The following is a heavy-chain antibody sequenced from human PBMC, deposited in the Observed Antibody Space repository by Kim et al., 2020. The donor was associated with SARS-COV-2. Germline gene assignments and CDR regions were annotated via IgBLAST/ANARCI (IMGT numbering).Heavy chain of an antibody. CDR2: IYYSGST. CDR3: ARLGAYYDILTGYVGGYYFDY. V-gene: IGHV4-39*01. D-gene: IGHD3-9*01. J-gene: IGHJ4*02. Sequence: SETLSLTCTVSGGSISSSSYYWGWIRQPPGKGLEWIGSIYYSGSTYYNPSLKSRVTISVDTSKNQFSLKLSSVTAADTAVYYCARLGAYYDILTGYVGGYYFDYWGQGTLVTVSS. CDR1: GGSISSSSYY.